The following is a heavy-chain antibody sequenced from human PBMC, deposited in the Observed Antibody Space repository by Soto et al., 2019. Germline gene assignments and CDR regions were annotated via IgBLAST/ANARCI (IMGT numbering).Heavy chain of an antibody. J-gene: IGHJ6*02. CDR2: IDWDDDK. Sequence: GPTLVNPTQTLTLTCTFSGFSLSTSGMCVSWIRQPPGKALEWLALIDWDDDKYYSTSLKTRLTISKDTSKNQVVLTMTNMDPVDTATYYCARIPYTIFGVVPRLGYYYGMDVWGQGTTVTVSS. V-gene: IGHV2-70*01. CDR3: ARIPYTIFGVVPRLGYYYGMDV. CDR1: GFSLSTSGMC. D-gene: IGHD3-3*01.